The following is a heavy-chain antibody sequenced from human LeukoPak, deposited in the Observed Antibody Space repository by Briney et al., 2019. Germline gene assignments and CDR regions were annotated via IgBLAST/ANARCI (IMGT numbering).Heavy chain of an antibody. CDR2: ISAYNGNT. V-gene: IGHV1-18*01. D-gene: IGHD6-6*01. J-gene: IGHJ3*02. CDR1: GYTFTSYG. CDR3: ARGDRSSSILEDAFDI. Sequence: ASVKVSCKASGYTFTSYGISWVRQAPGQGLEWMGWISAYNGNTNYAQNFQGRVTMTRDTSISTAYMELSRLRSDDTAVYFCARGDRSSSILEDAFDIWGQGTMVTVSS.